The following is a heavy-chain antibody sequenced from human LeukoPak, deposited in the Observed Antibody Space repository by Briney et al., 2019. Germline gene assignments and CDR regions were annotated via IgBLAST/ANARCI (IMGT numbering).Heavy chain of an antibody. D-gene: IGHD5-12*01. CDR3: ARTYTGYDYEDY. V-gene: IGHV4-38-2*02. CDR2: IYHSGST. CDR1: GYSISSGYY. Sequence: SETLSLTCTVSGYSISSGYYWGWIRQPPGKGLEWIGNIYHSGSTYYNPSLKSRVTMSVDTSKNQFSLKLSSVTATDTAVYYCARTYTGYDYEDYWGQGTLVTVSS. J-gene: IGHJ4*02.